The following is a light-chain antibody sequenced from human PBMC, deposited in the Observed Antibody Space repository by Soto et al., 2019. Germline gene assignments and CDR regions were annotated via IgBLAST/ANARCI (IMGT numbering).Light chain of an antibody. CDR3: CSYTSISTSAV. V-gene: IGLV2-14*01. J-gene: IGLJ2*01. Sequence: QSALTQPASVSGSPGQSITISCAGTSSDVGAYNYVSWYQLHPGKAPKLIISEVTNRPSGVSSRFSGSKSANTASLTISGLRAEDEADYYCCSYTSISTSAVFGGGTKVTVL. CDR2: EVT. CDR1: SSDVGAYNY.